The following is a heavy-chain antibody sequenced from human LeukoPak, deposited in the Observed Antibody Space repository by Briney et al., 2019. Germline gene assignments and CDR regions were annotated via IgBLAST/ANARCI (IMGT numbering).Heavy chain of an antibody. CDR1: GYTFTSYG. CDR3: ARDPQSPGYSSGWYAY. CDR2: ISAYNGKT. V-gene: IGHV1-18*01. J-gene: IGHJ4*02. D-gene: IGHD6-19*01. Sequence: ASVKVSCKASGYTFTSYGISWVRQAPGQGREWMGWISAYNGKTNYAQKLQGRVTMTTDTSTSTAYIELRSLRSEDTAVYYCARDPQSPGYSSGWYAYWGQGTLVTVSS.